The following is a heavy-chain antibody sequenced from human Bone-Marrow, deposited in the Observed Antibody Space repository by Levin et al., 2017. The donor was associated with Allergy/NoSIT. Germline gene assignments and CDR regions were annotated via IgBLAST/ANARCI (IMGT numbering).Heavy chain of an antibody. CDR3: ARGGGDYGMDVWGQGMDV. Sequence: ESLKISCTVSGGSISIYYWSWIRQPPGKGLEWIAFFSYIGSTNYNPSLKSRVTISVDASKRQFSLKLTSVTAADTAVYYCARGGGDYGMDVWGQGMDVWGQGTTVTVSS. CDR1: GGSISIYY. J-gene: IGHJ6*02. CDR2: FSYIGST. D-gene: IGHD3-16*01. V-gene: IGHV4-59*01.